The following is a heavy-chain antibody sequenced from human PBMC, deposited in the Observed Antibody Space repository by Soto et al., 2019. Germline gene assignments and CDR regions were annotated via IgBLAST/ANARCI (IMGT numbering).Heavy chain of an antibody. J-gene: IGHJ5*02. CDR1: GFSLSTSGVG. V-gene: IGHV2-5*02. Sequence: SGPTLVNPTQTLTLTCTFSGFSLSTSGVGVGWIRQPPGKALEWLALIYWDDDKRYSPSLKSRLTITKDTSKNQVVLTMTNMDPVDTSTYYCAHRQAPGSYNWFDPWGQGTLVTVSS. D-gene: IGHD3-16*02. CDR2: IYWDDDK. CDR3: AHRQAPGSYNWFDP.